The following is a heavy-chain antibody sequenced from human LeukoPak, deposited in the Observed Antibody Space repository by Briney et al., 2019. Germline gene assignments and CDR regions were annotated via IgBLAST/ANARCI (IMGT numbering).Heavy chain of an antibody. J-gene: IGHJ4*02. D-gene: IGHD2-8*01. V-gene: IGHV4-4*09. Sequence: SETLSLTCTVSGGSISSYYWSWIRQPPGKGLEWIGYIYTSGSTNYNPSLKSRVTISVGTSKNQFSLKLSSVTAADTAVYYCARHSGYCTNGVCYLFDYWGQGTLVTVSS. CDR1: GGSISSYY. CDR3: ARHSGYCTNGVCYLFDY. CDR2: IYTSGST.